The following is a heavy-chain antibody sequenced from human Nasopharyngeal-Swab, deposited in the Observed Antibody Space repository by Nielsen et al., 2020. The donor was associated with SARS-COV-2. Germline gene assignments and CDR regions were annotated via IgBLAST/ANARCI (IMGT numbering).Heavy chain of an antibody. Sequence: GALIPSCAASGFPFSSYAMSWVRQAPGKGLEWGSAISGSGGSTYYADSVKGRSAISRDNSKNTLYLQMNSLRAEDTAVYYCAKGWQWLVRDAFDIWGQGTMVTVSS. CDR3: AKGWQWLVRDAFDI. J-gene: IGHJ3*02. V-gene: IGHV3-23*01. CDR1: GFPFSSYA. CDR2: ISGSGGST. D-gene: IGHD6-19*01.